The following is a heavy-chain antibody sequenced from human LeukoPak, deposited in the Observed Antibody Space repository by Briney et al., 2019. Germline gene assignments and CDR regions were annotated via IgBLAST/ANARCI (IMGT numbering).Heavy chain of an antibody. J-gene: IGHJ4*02. Sequence: PSETLSLTCAVSGYSISSGYYWGWIRQPPGKGLEWIGSIYYSGSTYYNPSLASRVTISVDTSKNQFSLKLSSVTAADTAVYYCARRSAIAARIFDYWGQGTLVTVSS. CDR3: ARRSAIAARIFDY. CDR2: IYYSGST. CDR1: GYSISSGYY. D-gene: IGHD6-13*01. V-gene: IGHV4-38-2*01.